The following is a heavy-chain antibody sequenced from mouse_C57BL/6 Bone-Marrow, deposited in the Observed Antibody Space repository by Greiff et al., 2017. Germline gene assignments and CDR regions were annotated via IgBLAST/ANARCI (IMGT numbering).Heavy chain of an antibody. CDR3: AGALITTVVGNYYAMDY. CDR2: TFYSGIT. CDR1: GFSINSDCY. J-gene: IGHJ4*01. Sequence: EVKLMESGPSLVRPSQRLSLTCTVTGFSINSDCYWIWIRQFPGNKLEYIGYTFYSGITYYNPSLESRTYITRDTSKNQFSLKLSSVTTEDTATYYCAGALITTVVGNYYAMDYWGQGTSVTVSS. D-gene: IGHD1-1*01. V-gene: IGHV3-3*01.